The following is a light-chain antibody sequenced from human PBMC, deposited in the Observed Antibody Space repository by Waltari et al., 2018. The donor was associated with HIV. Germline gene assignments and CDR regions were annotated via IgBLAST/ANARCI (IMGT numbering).Light chain of an antibody. CDR1: SPTSGAGYD. Sequence: QSVLTQPPSVSGAPGQRVTIPCPGISPTSGAGYDVHWYQHLPGTAPKLLIYGNSNRPSGVPDRFSGSKSGTSASLAITGLQAEDESDYYCQSYDSSLSVVVFGGGTKLTVL. CDR3: QSYDSSLSVVV. J-gene: IGLJ2*01. CDR2: GNS. V-gene: IGLV1-40*01.